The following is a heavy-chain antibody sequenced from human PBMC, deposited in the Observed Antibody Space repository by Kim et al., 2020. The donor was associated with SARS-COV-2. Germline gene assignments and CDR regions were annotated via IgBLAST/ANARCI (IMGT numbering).Heavy chain of an antibody. CDR1: GGSIRSYY. CDR2: IYYSGST. CDR3: ARLAISSAVNAVDY. Sequence: SETLSLTCTVSGGSIRSYYWSWIRQPPGKGLEWIGYIYYSGSTNYNPSLKSRVTISVDTSKNQFSLNLSSVTAADTAVYYCARLAISSAVNAVDYWGQGTLVTVSS. V-gene: IGHV4-59*08. J-gene: IGHJ4*02. D-gene: IGHD3-16*02.